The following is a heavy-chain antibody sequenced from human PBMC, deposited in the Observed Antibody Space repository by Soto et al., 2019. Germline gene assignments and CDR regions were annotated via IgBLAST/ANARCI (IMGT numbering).Heavy chain of an antibody. CDR3: AKDVVVTAIPTEYYYYGMDV. CDR2: ISYDGSNK. V-gene: IGHV3-30*18. D-gene: IGHD2-21*02. CDR1: GFTFSSYG. Sequence: QVQLVESGGGVVQPGRSLRLSCAASGFTFSSYGMHWVRQAPGKGLEWVAVISYDGSNKYYADSVKGRFTISRDNSKNTLYLQMNSLRAVDTAVYYCAKDVVVTAIPTEYYYYGMDVWGQGTTVTVSS. J-gene: IGHJ6*02.